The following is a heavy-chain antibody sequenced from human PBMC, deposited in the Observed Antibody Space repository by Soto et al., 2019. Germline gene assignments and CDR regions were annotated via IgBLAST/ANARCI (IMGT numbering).Heavy chain of an antibody. V-gene: IGHV3-21*01. CDR3: ARSIAARQPTGY. CDR1: GFTFSSYS. J-gene: IGHJ4*02. Sequence: KTGGSLRLSCAASGFTFSSYSMNWVRQAPGKGLEWVSSISSSSSYIYYADSVKGRFTISRDNAKNSLYLQMNSLRAEDTAVYYCARSIAARQPTGYWGQGTLVTVSS. CDR2: ISSSSSYI. D-gene: IGHD6-6*01.